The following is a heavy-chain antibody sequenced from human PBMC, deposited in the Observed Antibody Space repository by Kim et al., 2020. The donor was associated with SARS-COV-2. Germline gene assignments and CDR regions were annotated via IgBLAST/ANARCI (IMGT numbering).Heavy chain of an antibody. CDR3: AKDLGAAPYYYYGMDV. J-gene: IGHJ6*02. V-gene: IGHV3-23*03. CDR1: GFTFSSYA. CDR2: IYSGGSST. D-gene: IGHD6-6*01. Sequence: GGSLRLSCAASGFTFSSYAMSWVRQAPGKGLEWVSVIYSGGSSTYYADSVKGRFTISRDNSKNTLYLQMNSLRAEDTAVYYCAKDLGAAPYYYYGMDVWGQGTTVTVSS.